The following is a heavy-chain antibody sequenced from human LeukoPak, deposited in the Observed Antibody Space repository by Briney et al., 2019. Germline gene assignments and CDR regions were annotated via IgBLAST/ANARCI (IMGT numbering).Heavy chain of an antibody. CDR2: IKQDGSEK. D-gene: IGHD3-10*01. V-gene: IGHV3-7*01. Sequence: PGGSLRLSCAASGFTFSSYWMSWVRQAPGKGLEWVANIKQDGSEKYYVDSVKGRFTISRDNAKNSLYLQMNSLRAEDTAVYYCARDGDYYGSGSYLLDAFDIWGQGTMVTVSS. CDR1: GFTFSSYW. CDR3: ARDGDYYGSGSYLLDAFDI. J-gene: IGHJ3*02.